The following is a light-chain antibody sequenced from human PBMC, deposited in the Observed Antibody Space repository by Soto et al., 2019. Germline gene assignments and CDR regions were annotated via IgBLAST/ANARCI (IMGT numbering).Light chain of an antibody. CDR3: LLSYSATYV. Sequence: QAVVTQEPSLTVSPGETVTLTCGSSTGAVASGHYTYWFQQKPGQAPRTLIYDTSNKHSWTPARFSGSLLGDKAALTLSGAQPEDEAEYYCLLSYSATYVFGTGTTVTVL. CDR1: TGAVASGHY. J-gene: IGLJ1*01. V-gene: IGLV7-46*01. CDR2: DTS.